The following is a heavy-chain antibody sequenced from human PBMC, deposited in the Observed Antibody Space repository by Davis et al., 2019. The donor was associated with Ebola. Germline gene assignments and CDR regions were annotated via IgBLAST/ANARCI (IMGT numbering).Heavy chain of an antibody. V-gene: IGHV1-18*04. CDR3: ARDLEEEEQWLVPLGY. D-gene: IGHD6-19*01. Sequence: ASVKVSCKASGYTFTSYGISWVRQAPGQGLEWMGWISAYNGNTNYSQKFQGRVTITRDTSASTAYMELSSLRSEDTAVYYCARDLEEEEQWLVPLGYWGQGTLVTVSS. J-gene: IGHJ4*02. CDR2: ISAYNGNT. CDR1: GYTFTSYG.